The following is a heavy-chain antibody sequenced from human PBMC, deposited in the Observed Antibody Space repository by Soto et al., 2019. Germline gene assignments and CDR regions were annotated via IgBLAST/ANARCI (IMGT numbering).Heavy chain of an antibody. Sequence: GGSLRLSCAASGLAFSNYAVTWVRQAPGKGPEWVSSISGSGGITYYADSVKGRFTISRDNSKNTVYVQMNSLRVEDTAVYHCVKDPNGDYIGAFDYWGQGTLVTVSS. D-gene: IGHD4-17*01. CDR1: GLAFSNYA. CDR3: VKDPNGDYIGAFDY. V-gene: IGHV3-23*01. J-gene: IGHJ4*02. CDR2: ISGSGGIT.